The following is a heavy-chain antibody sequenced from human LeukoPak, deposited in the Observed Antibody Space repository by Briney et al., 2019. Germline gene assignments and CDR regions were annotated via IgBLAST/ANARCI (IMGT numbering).Heavy chain of an antibody. V-gene: IGHV4-61*08. D-gene: IGHD2-2*01. CDR3: ARAYAPFVGFDF. J-gene: IGHJ4*02. CDR1: GGSISSGGYY. CDR2: IYYSGST. Sequence: SETLSLTCTVSGGSISSGGYYWSWIRQHPGKGLEWIGYIYYSGSTNYNPSLKSRVTISVDTSKSQFSLKLTSVTAADTAVYYCARAYAPFVGFDFWGQGTLVTVSS.